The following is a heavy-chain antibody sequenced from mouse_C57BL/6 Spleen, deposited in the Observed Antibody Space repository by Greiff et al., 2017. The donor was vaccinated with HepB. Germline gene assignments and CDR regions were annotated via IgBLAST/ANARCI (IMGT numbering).Heavy chain of an antibody. CDR2: IYPGDGDT. Sequence: VKLMESGAELVKPGASVKISCKASGYAFSSYWMNWVKQRPGKGLEWIGQIYPGDGDTNYNGKFKGKATLTADKSSSTAYMQLSSLTSEDSAVYFCASKGYGSSPWFAYWGQGTLVTVSA. D-gene: IGHD1-1*01. CDR1: GYAFSSYW. CDR3: ASKGYGSSPWFAY. V-gene: IGHV1-80*01. J-gene: IGHJ3*01.